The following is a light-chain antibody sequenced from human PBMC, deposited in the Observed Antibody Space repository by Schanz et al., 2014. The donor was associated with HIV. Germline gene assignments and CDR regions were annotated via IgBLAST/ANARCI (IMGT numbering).Light chain of an antibody. CDR2: SNN. V-gene: IGLV1-44*01. CDR3: AAWDDSLNGPV. CDR1: ASDIGDDD. Sequence: QSVLTQPPSASGTPGQRVTISCSRSASDIGDDDVHWYQKLPGAAPKLLIYSNNQRPSGVPDRFSGSKSGTSASLAISGLQSEDEADYYCAAWDDSLNGPVFGGGTKLTVL. J-gene: IGLJ2*01.